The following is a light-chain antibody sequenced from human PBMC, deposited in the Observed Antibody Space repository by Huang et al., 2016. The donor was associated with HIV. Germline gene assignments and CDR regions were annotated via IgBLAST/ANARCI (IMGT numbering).Light chain of an antibody. CDR2: GAS. J-gene: IGKJ3*01. V-gene: IGKV3-15*01. CDR3: QQYNNWPPFT. CDR1: QSVSSN. Sequence: EIVMTQSPATLSVSPGERATLSCRASQSVSSNLAWYQQKPDQAPRLLIYGASTRATGIPARCSGSGSGTEFTLTISSLQSEDFAVYYCQQYNNWPPFTFGPGTKVDIK.